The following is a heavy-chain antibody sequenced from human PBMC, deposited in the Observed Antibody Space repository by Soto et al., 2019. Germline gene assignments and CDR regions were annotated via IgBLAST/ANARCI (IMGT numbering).Heavy chain of an antibody. D-gene: IGHD2-21*02. J-gene: IGHJ4*02. CDR3: ARIPFVVVTAEGWYYFDY. Sequence: QVQLVQSGAEVKKPGASVKVSCKASGYTFTSYGISWVRQAPGQGLEWMGWISAYNGNTNYAQKLQGRVTMTTDTSTSTAYMELRSLRSDDTAVYYCARIPFVVVTAEGWYYFDYWGQGTLVTVSS. CDR1: GYTFTSYG. V-gene: IGHV1-18*01. CDR2: ISAYNGNT.